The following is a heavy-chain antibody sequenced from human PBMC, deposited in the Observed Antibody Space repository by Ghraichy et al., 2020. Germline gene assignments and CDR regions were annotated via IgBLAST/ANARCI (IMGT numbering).Heavy chain of an antibody. Sequence: SQTLSLTCAISGDSVSSNSAAWNWIRQSPSRGLEWLGRTYYRSKWYNDYAVSVKSRMTINPDTSKNQFSLQLNSVTPEDTAVYYCTRDRSGTTMYYYYDGMDVWGHGTAVTVSS. CDR2: TYYRSKWYN. D-gene: IGHD3-10*01. J-gene: IGHJ6*02. CDR3: TRDRSGTTMYYYYDGMDV. V-gene: IGHV6-1*01. CDR1: GDSVSSNSAA.